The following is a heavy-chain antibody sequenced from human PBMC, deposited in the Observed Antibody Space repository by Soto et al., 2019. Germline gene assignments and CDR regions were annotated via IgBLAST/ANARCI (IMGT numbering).Heavy chain of an antibody. V-gene: IGHV3-30*18. CDR3: AKDTEAYYDFWSGYFDY. CDR2: ISYDGSNK. J-gene: IGHJ4*02. CDR1: GFTFSSYG. D-gene: IGHD3-3*01. Sequence: GGSLRLSCAASGFTFSSYGIHWVRQAPGKGLEWVAVISYDGSNKYYADSVKGRFTISRDNSKNTLYLQMNSLRAEDTAVYYCAKDTEAYYDFWSGYFDYWGQGTLVTISS.